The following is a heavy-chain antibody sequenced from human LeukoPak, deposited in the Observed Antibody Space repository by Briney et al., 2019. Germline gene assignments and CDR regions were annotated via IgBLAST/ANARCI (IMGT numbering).Heavy chain of an antibody. V-gene: IGHV4-59*01. CDR2: IQYSGTT. J-gene: IGHJ4*02. CDR1: GVSIRSYY. D-gene: IGHD3-22*01. Sequence: TSETLSLTCTGSGVSIRSYYWSWIRQSPGKGLEWIGYIQYSGTTKYNPSLKSLVTMWLDTSKSQFSLKLRSVTPADTAVYYWVRDVRLYDNSGYVYFDFWGKGTQVTVSS. CDR3: VRDVRLYDNSGYVYFDF.